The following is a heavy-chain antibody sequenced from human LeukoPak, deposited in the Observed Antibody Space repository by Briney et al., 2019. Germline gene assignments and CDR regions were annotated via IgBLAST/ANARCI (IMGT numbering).Heavy chain of an antibody. CDR1: GGSISSGGYY. Sequence: SETLSLTCTVSGGSISSGGYYWSWIRQHPGKGLEWIGYIYYSGSTYYNPSLKSRVTISVDTSKNQFSLKLSSVTAADTAVYYCARENYQEAYNVYWGQGTLVTVSS. CDR2: IYYSGST. D-gene: IGHD1-7*01. V-gene: IGHV4-31*03. J-gene: IGHJ4*02. CDR3: ARENYQEAYNVY.